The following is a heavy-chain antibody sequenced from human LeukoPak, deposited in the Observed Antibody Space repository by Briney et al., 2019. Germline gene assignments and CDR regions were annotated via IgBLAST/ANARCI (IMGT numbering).Heavy chain of an antibody. J-gene: IGHJ4*02. Sequence: SVKVSRKASGGTFSSYAISWVRQAPGQGLEWMGGIIPIFGTANHAQKFQGRVTITTDESTSTAYMELSSLRSEDTAVYYCARLRSMVRGSHPLDYWGQGTLVTVSS. V-gene: IGHV1-69*05. CDR2: IIPIFGTA. D-gene: IGHD3-10*01. CDR3: ARLRSMVRGSHPLDY. CDR1: GGTFSSYA.